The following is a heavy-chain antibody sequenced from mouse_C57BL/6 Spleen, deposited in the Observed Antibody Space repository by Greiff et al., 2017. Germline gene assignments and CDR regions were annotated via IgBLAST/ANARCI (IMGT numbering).Heavy chain of an antibody. CDR1: GFSLTSYA. D-gene: IGHD2-4*01. V-gene: IGHV2-9-1*01. CDR2: IWTGGGT. CDR3: ARGDYDDADYYAMDY. J-gene: IGHJ4*01. Sequence: QVQLQQSGPGLVAPSQSLSITCTVSGFSLTSYAISWVRQPPGKGLEWLGVIWTGGGTNYNSALKSRLSISKDNSKSQVFLKMNSLQTDDTARYYCARGDYDDADYYAMDYWGQGTSVTVSS.